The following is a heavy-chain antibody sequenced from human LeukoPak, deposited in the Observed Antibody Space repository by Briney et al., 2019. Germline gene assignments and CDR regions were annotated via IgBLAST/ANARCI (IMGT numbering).Heavy chain of an antibody. CDR1: GGSISSSSYY. CDR3: ARYYDILTGKQDAFDI. V-gene: IGHV4-39*01. D-gene: IGHD3-9*01. J-gene: IGHJ3*02. Sequence: SQTLSLTCTVSGGSISSSSYYWGWIRQPPGKGLEWIGSIYYSGSTYYNPSLKSRVTISVDTSKNQFSLKLSSVTAADTAVYYCARYYDILTGKQDAFDIWGQGTMVTVSS. CDR2: IYYSGST.